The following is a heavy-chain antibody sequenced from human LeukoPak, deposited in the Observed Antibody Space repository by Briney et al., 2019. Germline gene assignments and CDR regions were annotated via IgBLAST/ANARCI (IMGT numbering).Heavy chain of an antibody. D-gene: IGHD5-12*01. V-gene: IGHV1-8*01. J-gene: IGHJ4*02. CDR3: ARGDFLSRGSIDY. CDR1: GYTFTSYD. Sequence: ASVKVSCKASGYTFTSYDINWVRQATGQGLEWMGWMNPNSGNTGYAQKLQGRVTMTTDTSTSTAYMELRSLGSDDTAVYYCARGDFLSRGSIDYWGQGTLVTVSS. CDR2: MNPNSGNT.